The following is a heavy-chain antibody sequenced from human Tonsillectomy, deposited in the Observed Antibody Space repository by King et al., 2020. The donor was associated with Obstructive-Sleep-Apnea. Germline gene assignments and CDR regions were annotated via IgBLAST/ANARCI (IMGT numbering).Heavy chain of an antibody. CDR3: IRRPDY. Sequence: VQLVESGGGLVKPGGSLRLSCVVSGFTFMNAWMSWVRQAPGKGLEGVGRIKRKIDGEITDYAAPVKGRFTISRDDSKNTLYLQMNSLKTEDTAVYYCIRRPDYWGQGTLVIVSS. CDR1: GFTFMNAW. V-gene: IGHV3-15*01. CDR2: IKRKIDGEIT. J-gene: IGHJ4*02.